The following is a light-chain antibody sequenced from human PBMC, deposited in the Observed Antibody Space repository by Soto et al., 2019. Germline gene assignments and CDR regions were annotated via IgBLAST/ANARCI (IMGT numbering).Light chain of an antibody. V-gene: IGKV3-20*01. CDR1: QSVSRSY. Sequence: EIVLTQSPGTLSLSPGERATLSCRASQSVSRSYLAWYQQKLGQAPRLLIYGASSRATGIPDRFSGSGSGTDFTLPISRLEPEDFAVYYCQQYDSSPWTFGQGPKVEIK. CDR3: QQYDSSPWT. CDR2: GAS. J-gene: IGKJ1*01.